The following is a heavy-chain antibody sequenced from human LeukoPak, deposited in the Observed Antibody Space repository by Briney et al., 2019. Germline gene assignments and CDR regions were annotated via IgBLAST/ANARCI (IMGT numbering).Heavy chain of an antibody. V-gene: IGHV4-59*01. J-gene: IGHJ6*02. D-gene: IGHD4-17*01. Sequence: SETLSLTCTVSGGSISSYYWSWIRQPPGKGLEWIGYIYYSGSTNYNPSLKGRVTISVDTSKNQFSLKLSSVTAADTAVYYCASGDYGDHNYYCYGMDVWGQGTTVTVSS. CDR3: ASGDYGDHNYYCYGMDV. CDR1: GGSISSYY. CDR2: IYYSGST.